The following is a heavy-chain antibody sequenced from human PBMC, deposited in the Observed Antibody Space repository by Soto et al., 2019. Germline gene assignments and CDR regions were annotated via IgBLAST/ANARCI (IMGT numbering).Heavy chain of an antibody. J-gene: IGHJ4*02. CDR2: FYYSGST. CDR3: ARHRDNYFDY. D-gene: IGHD2-15*01. Sequence: PSETLSLTCTVSGGSISSSSYYWGWFRQPPGKGLEWIGSFYYSGSTDYNPSLKSRVTISVDTSKNQFSLKLSSVTAADTAVYYCARHRDNYFDYWGQGTLVTVS. V-gene: IGHV4-39*01. CDR1: GGSISSSSYY.